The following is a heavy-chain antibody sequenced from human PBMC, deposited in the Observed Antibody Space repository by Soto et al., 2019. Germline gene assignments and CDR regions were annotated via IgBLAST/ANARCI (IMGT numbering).Heavy chain of an antibody. D-gene: IGHD3-10*01. V-gene: IGHV4-59*01. CDR3: ARNDFGSGSYYDYMDV. J-gene: IGHJ6*03. CDR2: IFYSGST. CDR1: GGSISSYY. Sequence: SETLSLTCTVSGGSISSYYWSWIRQPPGMGLEWIGYIFYSGSTNYNPSLKSRVTISVDTSKNQFSLKLSPVTAADTAVYYCARNDFGSGSYYDYMDVWGKGTTVTVSS.